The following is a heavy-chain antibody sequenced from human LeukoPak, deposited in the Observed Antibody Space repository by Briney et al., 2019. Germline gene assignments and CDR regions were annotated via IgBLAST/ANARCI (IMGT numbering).Heavy chain of an antibody. CDR2: IIPIFGTA. CDR3: ARAGPEPWAEYNWFDP. Sequence: SVKVSCKASGGTFSSYAISWVRQAPGQGLEWMGGIIPIFGTANYAQKFQGRVTITTDESTSTAYMELSSLRSEDTAVYYCARAGPEPWAEYNWFDPWGQGTLVTVSS. D-gene: IGHD1-14*01. CDR1: GGTFSSYA. J-gene: IGHJ5*02. V-gene: IGHV1-69*05.